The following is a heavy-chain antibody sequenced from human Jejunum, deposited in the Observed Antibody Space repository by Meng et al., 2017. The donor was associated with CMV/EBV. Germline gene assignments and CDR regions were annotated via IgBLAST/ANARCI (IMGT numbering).Heavy chain of an antibody. CDR3: AHFVGGYYPSRPDY. J-gene: IGHJ4*02. CDR2: IYWDDDK. D-gene: IGHD1-26*01. CDR1: GLSSIVSGVG. V-gene: IGHV2-5*02. Sequence: HITVEECAPTPVKPHQTLTWTCAFAGLSSIVSGVGVGWIRQPPGTALEWLALIYWDDDKRYSPSLRSRLTITKDTSKNEVVLTMTNMDPVDTGTYYCAHFVGGYYPSRPDYWGQGTLVTVSS.